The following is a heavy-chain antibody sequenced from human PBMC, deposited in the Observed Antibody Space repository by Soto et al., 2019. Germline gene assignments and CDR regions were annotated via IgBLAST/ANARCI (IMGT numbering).Heavy chain of an antibody. V-gene: IGHV3-23*01. CDR2: ISAGGDRT. Sequence: GGSLRPSCAASGFTFSSFAMRWVRQAPGKGLEWVSAISAGGDRTFYADSVKGRFTISRDNPENTLFLQMNSLRAEDTAIYFCAKESAITSFGDYWGQGAMVTVPQ. CDR1: GFTFSSFA. CDR3: AKESAITSFGDY. D-gene: IGHD1-20*01. J-gene: IGHJ4*02.